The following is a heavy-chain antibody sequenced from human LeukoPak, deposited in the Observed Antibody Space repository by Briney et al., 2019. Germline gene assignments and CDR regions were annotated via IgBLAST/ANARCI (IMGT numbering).Heavy chain of an antibody. J-gene: IGHJ4*02. CDR1: GFTFRKYW. Sequence: GGSLRLSCAASGFTFRKYWMLWVRQAPGKGQESVSRINTDGTVTTYADSVKGRFTVSRDNADNTMFLQMNSVRDEDTAVYYCATKQWLAPPPDSWGQGTPVTVSS. CDR3: ATKQWLAPPPDS. CDR2: INTDGTVT. D-gene: IGHD6-19*01. V-gene: IGHV3-74*01.